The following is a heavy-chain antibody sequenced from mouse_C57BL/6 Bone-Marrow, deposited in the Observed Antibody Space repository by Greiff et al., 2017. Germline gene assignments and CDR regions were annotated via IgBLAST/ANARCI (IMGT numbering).Heavy chain of an antibody. CDR3: ARAPITTVVGDYFDY. CDR2: INPNNGGT. V-gene: IGHV1-26*01. J-gene: IGHJ2*01. Sequence: EVQLQQSGPELVKPGASVKISCKASGYTFTDYYMNWVKQSHGKSLEWIGDINPNNGGTSYNQKFKGKATLTVDKSSSTAYMELRSLTSEDSAVYYCARAPITTVVGDYFDYWGQGTTLTVSS. CDR1: GYTFTDYY. D-gene: IGHD1-1*01.